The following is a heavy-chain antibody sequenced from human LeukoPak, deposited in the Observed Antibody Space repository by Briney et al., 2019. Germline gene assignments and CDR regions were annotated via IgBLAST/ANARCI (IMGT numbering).Heavy chain of an antibody. D-gene: IGHD4-17*01. CDR3: ARDSPYGGYFDL. V-gene: IGHV3-48*01. Sequence: GGSLRLSCAASGFTFSSYSMNWVRQAPGKGLEWVSYVSGYSSTLYYADSVKGRFTISRDNAKNSLYLQMNSLRAEDTAVYYCARDSPYGGYFDLWGRGTLVTVSS. J-gene: IGHJ2*01. CDR1: GFTFSSYS. CDR2: VSGYSSTL.